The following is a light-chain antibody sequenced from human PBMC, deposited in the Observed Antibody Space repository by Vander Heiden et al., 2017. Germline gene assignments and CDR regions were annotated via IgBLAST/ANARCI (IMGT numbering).Light chain of an antibody. CDR1: QRISAD. V-gene: IGKV3-11*01. CDR2: DAS. J-gene: IGKJ2*01. CDR3: QQRNSWPRT. Sequence: EIVLTQSPATLSLSPGERATLSCRASQRISADLAWYQQKPGQAPRLLIYDASNRATGIPARFSGSGSGTDFTLTISNLEPEDFAVYYCQQRNSWPRTFGQGTKVEI.